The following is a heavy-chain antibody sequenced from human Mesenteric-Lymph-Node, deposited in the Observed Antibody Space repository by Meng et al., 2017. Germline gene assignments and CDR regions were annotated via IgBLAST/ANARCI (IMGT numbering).Heavy chain of an antibody. CDR2: TYYRSEWQN. CDR3: TTWYGEY. V-gene: IGHV6-1*01. D-gene: IGHD3-10*01. CDR1: GDSVSSNRAL. Sequence: QVQLHQSGPGVVKPSQTLSLTCATSGDSVSSNRALWHWVRQSPSRGLEWLGQTYYRSEWQNHYGVSVKSRITINADTSRNHFSLHLNSVTPEDTAVYYCTTWYGEYWGQGTLVTVSS. J-gene: IGHJ4*02.